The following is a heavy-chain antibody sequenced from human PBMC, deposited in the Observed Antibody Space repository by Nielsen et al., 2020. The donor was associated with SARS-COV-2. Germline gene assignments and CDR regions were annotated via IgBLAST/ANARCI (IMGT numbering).Heavy chain of an antibody. V-gene: IGHV3-7*01. CDR1: SSSSYY. D-gene: IGHD4/OR15-4a*01. Sequence: SSSSYYWGWIRQAPGKGLEWVGNIKLDGSEKYYVDSVKGRFTISRDNARNTLYLQMNSLRVEDTAVYYCARVGSYGDPEYLDYWGQGALVTVSS. J-gene: IGHJ4*02. CDR3: ARVGSYGDPEYLDY. CDR2: IKLDGSEK.